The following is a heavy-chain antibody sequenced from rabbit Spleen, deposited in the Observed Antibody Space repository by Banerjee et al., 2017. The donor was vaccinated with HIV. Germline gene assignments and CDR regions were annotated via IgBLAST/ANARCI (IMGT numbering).Heavy chain of an antibody. Sequence: QEQLEESGGGLVKPEGSLTLTCKGSGFSFSDRDVMCWVRQAPGKGLEWIACIEAGSSGFTYYANWAKGRFTISMTSSTTVTLQMTSLTAADTATYFCASRVLYNWGLWGPGTLVTVS. CDR1: GFSFSDRDV. J-gene: IGHJ4*01. V-gene: IGHV1S45*01. D-gene: IGHD1-1*01. CDR3: ASRVLYNWGL. CDR2: IEAGSSGFT.